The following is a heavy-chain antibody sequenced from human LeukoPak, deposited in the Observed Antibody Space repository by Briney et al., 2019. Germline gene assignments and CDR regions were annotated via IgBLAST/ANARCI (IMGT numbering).Heavy chain of an antibody. CDR1: GYSFTSHY. CDR2: INPSGSST. V-gene: IGHV1-46*01. Sequence: GASVKVSCKASGYSFTSHYMHWVRQAPGQGLEWMGLINPSGSSTLYAQKFQGRLTMTRDMSTSTVYMELSSLRSEDTAVYYCARGSRPVYNLLTGKRYFDYWGQGTLLTVSS. J-gene: IGHJ4*02. CDR3: ARGSRPVYNLLTGKRYFDY. D-gene: IGHD3-9*01.